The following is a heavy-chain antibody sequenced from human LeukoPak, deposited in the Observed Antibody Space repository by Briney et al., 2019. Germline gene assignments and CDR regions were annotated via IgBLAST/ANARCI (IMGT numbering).Heavy chain of an antibody. V-gene: IGHV3-23*01. CDR2: ISNTGGNT. J-gene: IGHJ4*02. Sequence: PGGSXRLSCXXSGFTFSSYGMNWVRQAPGKGLQWVSSISNTGGNTYYADSVRGRFTISRDNSKNTLYLQMNSLRDEDTAVYYCAKEGIGAAGRRFDCWGQGTPVTVSS. CDR1: GFTFSSYG. D-gene: IGHD6-13*01. CDR3: AKEGIGAAGRRFDC.